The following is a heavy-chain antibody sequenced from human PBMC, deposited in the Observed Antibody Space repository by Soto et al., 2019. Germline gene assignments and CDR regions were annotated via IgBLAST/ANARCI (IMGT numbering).Heavy chain of an antibody. J-gene: IGHJ6*02. CDR1: GFTFSSYD. V-gene: IGHV3-13*01. CDR3: AREARNMKPGSPIYGMDV. CDR2: IGTAGDT. Sequence: GESLKISCAASGFTFSSYDMHWVRQATGKGLEWVSAIGTAGDTYYPGSVKGRFTISRENAKNSLYLQMNSLRAEDTAVYYCAREARNMKPGSPIYGMDVWGQGTTVTVSS. D-gene: IGHD3-10*01.